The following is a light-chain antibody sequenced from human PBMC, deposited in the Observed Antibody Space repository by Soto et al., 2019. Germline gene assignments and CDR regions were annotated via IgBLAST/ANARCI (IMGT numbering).Light chain of an antibody. CDR2: DAS. CDR3: QQRRIWLT. Sequence: EIVLTQSPATLSLSPGERATLSCRASQSVSNFLAWYQQKPGQAPRLLIRDASTRAAGIPARFSGSGSGTDFTLTINSLEPEDVALYYFQQRRIWLTFGGGTKVEIE. J-gene: IGKJ4*01. V-gene: IGKV3-11*01. CDR1: QSVSNF.